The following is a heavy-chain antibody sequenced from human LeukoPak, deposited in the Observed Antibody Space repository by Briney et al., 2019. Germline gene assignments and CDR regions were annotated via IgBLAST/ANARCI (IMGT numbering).Heavy chain of an antibody. CDR3: ASLYYDILTGRGGFDY. CDR1: GFTFSSYW. J-gene: IGHJ4*02. Sequence: GGSLRLSCAASGFTFSSYWMSWVRQAPGKGLEWVANIKQDGSEKYYVDSVKGRFTISRDNAKNSLYLQMNSLRAEDTAVYYCASLYYDILTGRGGFDYWGQGTLVTVSS. V-gene: IGHV3-7*01. CDR2: IKQDGSEK. D-gene: IGHD3-9*01.